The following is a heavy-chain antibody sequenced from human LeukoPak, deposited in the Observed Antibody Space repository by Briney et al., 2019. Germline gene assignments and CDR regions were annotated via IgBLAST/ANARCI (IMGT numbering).Heavy chain of an antibody. J-gene: IGHJ4*01. Sequence: NSTVAAGSKRSDGYYWSWTRKKTGKGLEWSGYSYYSGSTYYTTSLKSRVTISVDTSKNQFSLKLSSVTAADMFVYNCACAGLVTDFVYW. D-gene: IGHD3-3*01. CDR2: SYYSGST. CDR3: ACAGLVTDFVY. CDR1: AGSKRSDGYY. V-gene: IGHV4-31*03.